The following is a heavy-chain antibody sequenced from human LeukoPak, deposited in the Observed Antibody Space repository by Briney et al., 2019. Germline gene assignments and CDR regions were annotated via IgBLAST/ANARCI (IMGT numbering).Heavy chain of an antibody. V-gene: IGHV1-18*01. CDR1: GGTFTSYG. CDR3: ARDRRAHDYGDYVNNWFDP. CDR2: ISAYNSNT. Sequence: ASVKVSCKASGGTFTSYGISWVRQAPGQGLEWTGWISAYNSNTNYAQKLQGRVTMTTDTSTSTAYMELRSLRSDDTAVYYCARDRRAHDYGDYVNNWFDPWGQGTLVTVSS. D-gene: IGHD4-17*01. J-gene: IGHJ5*02.